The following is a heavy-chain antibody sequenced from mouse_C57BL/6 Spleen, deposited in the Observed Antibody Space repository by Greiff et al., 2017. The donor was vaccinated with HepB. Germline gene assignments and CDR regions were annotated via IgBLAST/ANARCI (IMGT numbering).Heavy chain of an antibody. V-gene: IGHV1-39*01. J-gene: IGHJ1*03. Sequence: EVQLQQSGPELVKPGASVKISCKASGYSFTDYNMNWVKQSNGKSLEWIGVINPNYGTTSYNQKFKGKAKLTVDQSSSTAYMHLNSLTSEDSAVYYCGRGYDGYYVGYWYFDVWGTGTTVTVSS. D-gene: IGHD2-3*01. CDR1: GYSFTDYN. CDR2: INPNYGTT. CDR3: GRGYDGYYVGYWYFDV.